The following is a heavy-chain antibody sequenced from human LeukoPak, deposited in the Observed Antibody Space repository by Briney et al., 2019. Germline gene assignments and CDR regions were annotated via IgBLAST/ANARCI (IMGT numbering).Heavy chain of an antibody. CDR1: GDSVSSNSAG. V-gene: IGHV6-1*01. J-gene: IGHJ4*02. CDR2: TYYRSKLYN. D-gene: IGHD3-10*01. Sequence: SQTLSLTCAISGDSVSSNSAGWNWIRQSPSRGLEWLGRTYYRSKLYNDYAVSVKGRITINPDTSTNQFSLQLISVTPEDTAVYYCARGGGSLNYWGQGTLVTVSS. CDR3: ARGGGSLNY.